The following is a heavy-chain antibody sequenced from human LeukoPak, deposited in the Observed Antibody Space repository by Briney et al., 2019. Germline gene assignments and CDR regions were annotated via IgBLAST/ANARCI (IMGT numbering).Heavy chain of an antibody. CDR3: ARGTYYDYVWGSYRQYYFDY. Sequence: PGGSLRLSCAASGFTFSSYAMHWVRQAPGKGLEWVTFIRYDGSNKYYADSVKGRFTISRDNSKNTLYLQMNSLRAEDTAVYYCARGTYYDYVWGSYRQYYFDYWGQGTLVTVSS. CDR1: GFTFSSYA. CDR2: IRYDGSNK. D-gene: IGHD3-16*02. J-gene: IGHJ4*02. V-gene: IGHV3-30*02.